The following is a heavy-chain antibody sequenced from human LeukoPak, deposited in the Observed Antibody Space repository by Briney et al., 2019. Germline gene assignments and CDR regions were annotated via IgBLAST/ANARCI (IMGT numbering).Heavy chain of an antibody. J-gene: IGHJ4*02. CDR3: ARESVAVPGGDY. D-gene: IGHD6-19*01. CDR1: GFSLSNFW. Sequence: GGSLRLSCAASGFSLSNFWMSWVRQAPGKGLGWVANIKPDGTEQYYVDSVKGRFTISRDNAKNSLYLQMNSLRDADTAVYFCARESVAVPGGDYWGQGTLVTVSS. CDR2: IKPDGTEQ. V-gene: IGHV3-7*04.